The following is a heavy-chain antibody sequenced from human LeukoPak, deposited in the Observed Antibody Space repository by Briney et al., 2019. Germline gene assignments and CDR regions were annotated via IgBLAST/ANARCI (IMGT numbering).Heavy chain of an antibody. CDR1: GFTVSSSY. CDR2: IYSGGST. Sequence: GGSLRLSCAGSGFTVSSSYMSWVRQAPGKGLEWVSVIYSGGSTYYADSVKGRFTISRDISKNTLYPQMNSLRAEDTAVYYCARVKRYWLRYLLRDVGYFDYWGQGTLVTVSS. D-gene: IGHD3-9*01. CDR3: ARVKRYWLRYLLRDVGYFDY. V-gene: IGHV3-66*01. J-gene: IGHJ4*02.